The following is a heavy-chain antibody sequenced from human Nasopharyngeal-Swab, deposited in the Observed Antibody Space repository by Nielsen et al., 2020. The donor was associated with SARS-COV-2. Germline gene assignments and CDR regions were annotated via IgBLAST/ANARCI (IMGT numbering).Heavy chain of an antibody. D-gene: IGHD4-17*01. CDR3: ARDPWVTTVTIWGGYYYGMDV. CDR2: IYYSGST. J-gene: IGHJ6*02. CDR1: GGSVSSGSYY. V-gene: IGHV4-61*01. Sequence: SETLSLTCTVSGGSVSSGSYYWSWIRQPPGKGLEWIGYIYYSGSTNYNPSLKSRVTISVDTSKNQFSLKLSSVTAADTAVYYCARDPWVTTVTIWGGYYYGMDVWGQGTTVTVSS.